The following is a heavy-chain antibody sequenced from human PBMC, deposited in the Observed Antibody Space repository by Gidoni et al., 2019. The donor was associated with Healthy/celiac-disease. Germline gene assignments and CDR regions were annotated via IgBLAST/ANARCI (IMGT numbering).Heavy chain of an antibody. Sequence: EVRLVESGGGLVQPGGSLRLPCAASGFTFISYEMNWVRQAPGTGLGWVSYISSSGSTIYYADSVKGRFTISRDNAKNSLYLQMNSLRAEDTAVYYCARREITGYSSGWTHFWGQGTLVTVSS. CDR2: ISSSGSTI. D-gene: IGHD6-19*01. J-gene: IGHJ4*02. CDR1: GFTFISYE. V-gene: IGHV3-48*03. CDR3: ARREITGYSSGWTHF.